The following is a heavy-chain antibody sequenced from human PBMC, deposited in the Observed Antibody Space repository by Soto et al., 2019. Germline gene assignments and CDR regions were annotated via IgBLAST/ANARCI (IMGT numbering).Heavy chain of an antibody. CDR2: ISSSSRTI. Sequence: EVQLLESGGGLVQPGGSLRLSCAASGFTFSSYSMNWVRQAPGKGLEWVSYISSSSRTIYCADSVKGRFTISRDNAKNSLYLQLNSLRAEDTAVYYCAREWDGDGYNSGWFDHWGQGTLVTVSS. V-gene: IGHV3-48*01. D-gene: IGHD5-12*01. CDR1: GFTFSSYS. CDR3: AREWDGDGYNSGWFDH. J-gene: IGHJ5*02.